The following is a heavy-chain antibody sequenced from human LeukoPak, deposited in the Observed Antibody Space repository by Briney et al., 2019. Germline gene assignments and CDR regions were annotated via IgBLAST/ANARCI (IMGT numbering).Heavy chain of an antibody. J-gene: IGHJ2*01. D-gene: IGHD1-26*01. Sequence: PGGSLRLSCEASGFTLEDFGMSWVRHVPGKGLEWVAGINRNGDISGHADSVKGRFTISRDNAKNSLYLQMNSLRADDTAVYYCARDKEQVGAPPPFLYFDLWGRGTLVTVSS. CDR3: ARDKEQVGAPPPFLYFDL. CDR2: INRNGDIS. CDR1: GFTLEDFG. V-gene: IGHV3-20*04.